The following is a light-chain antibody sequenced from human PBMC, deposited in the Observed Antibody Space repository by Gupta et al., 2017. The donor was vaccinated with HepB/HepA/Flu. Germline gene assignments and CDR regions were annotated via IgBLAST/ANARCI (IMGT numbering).Light chain of an antibody. V-gene: IGKV1-39*01. CDR2: AAS. J-gene: IGKJ1*01. CDR3: QQGFNTLTGT. CDR1: QTIRSY. Sequence: DIQMTQSPSSLSASIGDRVTITCRASQTIRSYLNWYQQKPGKAPNLLICAASSLQSGVPSRFAGSGSGTNFTLTINSLQPEDFATYYGQQGFNTLTGTFGQGTKVDMK.